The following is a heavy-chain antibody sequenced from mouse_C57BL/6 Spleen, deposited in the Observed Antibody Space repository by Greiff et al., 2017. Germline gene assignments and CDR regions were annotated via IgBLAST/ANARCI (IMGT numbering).Heavy chain of an antibody. Sequence: VQLQQSGPGLVKPSQSLSLTCSVTGYSITSCYYWNWIRQFPGNKLEWMGYIRYDGSNNYNPSLKNRTSITRDTSNNQFFLKLNSVTTEDTATYYGAREDYGSSYGYFDVWGTGTTVTVSS. J-gene: IGHJ1*03. V-gene: IGHV3-6*01. D-gene: IGHD1-1*01. CDR2: IRYDGSN. CDR3: AREDYGSSYGYFDV. CDR1: GYSITSCYY.